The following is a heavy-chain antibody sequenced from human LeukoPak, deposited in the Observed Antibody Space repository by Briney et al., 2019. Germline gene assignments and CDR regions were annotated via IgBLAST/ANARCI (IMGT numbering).Heavy chain of an antibody. Sequence: GGSLRLSCAASGFSFSSYGMHWVRQAPGKGLEWVAVISHDGSNKYRADSVKGRFTISRDNSQNTLHLQTSSLTPEDTAVYYCAKGPRIADRPVFYYYFYGMDVWGQGTTVTVSS. CDR3: AKGPRIADRPVFYYYFYGMDV. D-gene: IGHD6-6*01. V-gene: IGHV3-30*18. CDR1: GFSFSSYG. CDR2: ISHDGSNK. J-gene: IGHJ6*02.